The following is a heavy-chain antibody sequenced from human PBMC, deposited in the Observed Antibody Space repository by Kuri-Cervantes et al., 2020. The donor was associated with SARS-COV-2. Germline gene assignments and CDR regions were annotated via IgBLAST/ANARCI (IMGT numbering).Heavy chain of an antibody. CDR1: GGSISSYY. J-gene: IGHJ4*02. CDR3: ARKMDTAMVIDY. Sequence: SETLSLTCTVSGGSISSYYWSWIRQPPGKGLEWIGEINHSGSTNYNPSLKSRVTISVDTSKNQFSLKLSSVTAADTAVYYCARKMDTAMVIDYWGQGILVTVSS. CDR2: INHSGST. D-gene: IGHD5-18*01. V-gene: IGHV4-34*01.